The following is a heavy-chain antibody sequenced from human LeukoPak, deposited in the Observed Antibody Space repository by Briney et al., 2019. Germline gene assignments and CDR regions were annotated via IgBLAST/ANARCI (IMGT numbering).Heavy chain of an antibody. CDR3: ARGGSSSSSYYYYYMDV. J-gene: IGHJ6*03. Sequence: GSSVKVSCKASGGTFSSYAISWVRQAPGQGLEWMGGIIPIFGTANYAQKFQGRVTITADKSPSTAYMELSSLRSEDAAVYCCARGGSSSSSYYYYYMDVWGKGTTVTVSS. CDR1: GGTFSSYA. D-gene: IGHD6-6*01. V-gene: IGHV1-69*06. CDR2: IIPIFGTA.